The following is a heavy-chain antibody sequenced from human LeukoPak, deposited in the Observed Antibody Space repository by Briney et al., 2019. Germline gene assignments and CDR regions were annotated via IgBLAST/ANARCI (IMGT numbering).Heavy chain of an antibody. CDR2: TYYRSKWYN. Sequence: SQTLSLTCAISGDSVSSNSAAWNWIRQSPSRDLEWLGRTYYRSKWYNDYAVSVKSRITINPDTSKNQFSLQLNSVTPEDTAVYYCARRGYCSSTSCYGGYYYYYYMDVWGKGTTVTVSS. CDR3: ARRGYCSSTSCYGGYYYYYYMDV. V-gene: IGHV6-1*01. J-gene: IGHJ6*03. D-gene: IGHD2-2*01. CDR1: GDSVSSNSAA.